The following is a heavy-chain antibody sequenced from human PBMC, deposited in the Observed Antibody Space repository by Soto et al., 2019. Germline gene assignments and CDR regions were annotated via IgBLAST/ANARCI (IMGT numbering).Heavy chain of an antibody. CDR2: IYHSGST. J-gene: IGHJ5*02. CDR3: ARIKSYGYNWNYVEDWFDP. D-gene: IGHD1-7*01. Sequence: SETLSLTCAVSGGSIISSNWWSFVRQPPGKGLEWIGEIYHSGSTNYNPSLKSRVTISVDKSKNQFSLKLSSVTAADTAVYYCARIKSYGYNWNYVEDWFDPWGQGTLVTVSS. V-gene: IGHV4-4*02. CDR1: GGSIISSNW.